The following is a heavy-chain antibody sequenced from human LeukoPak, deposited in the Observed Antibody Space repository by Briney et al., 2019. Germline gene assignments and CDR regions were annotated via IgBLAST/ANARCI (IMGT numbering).Heavy chain of an antibody. CDR2: ISWNSGSI. CDR1: SSGGYY. J-gene: IGHJ4*02. V-gene: IGHV3-9*01. CDR3: AKDMASSYGDYSTFDY. D-gene: IGHD4-17*01. Sequence: SSGGYYWSWIRQHPGKGLEWVSGISWNSGSIGYADSVKGRFTISRDNAKNSLYLQMNSLRAEDTALYYCAKDMASSYGDYSTFDYWGQETLVTVSS.